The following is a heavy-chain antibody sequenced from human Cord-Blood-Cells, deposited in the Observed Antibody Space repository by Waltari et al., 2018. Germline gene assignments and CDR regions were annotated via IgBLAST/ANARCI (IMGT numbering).Heavy chain of an antibody. V-gene: IGHV4-39*01. D-gene: IGHD5-18*01. Sequence: QLQLQESGPGLVKPSETLSLTCTVSGGSISSSSYYWGWIRQPPGKGLEWIGSIYYSGSTYYNPSLKSRVTISVDTSKNQFSLKLSSVTAADTAVYYCLRVDTAMVTLDYWGQGTLVTVSS. CDR3: LRVDTAMVTLDY. CDR2: IYYSGST. J-gene: IGHJ4*02. CDR1: GGSISSSSYY.